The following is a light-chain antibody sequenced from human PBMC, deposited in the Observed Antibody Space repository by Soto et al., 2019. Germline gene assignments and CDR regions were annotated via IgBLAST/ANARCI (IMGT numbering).Light chain of an antibody. J-gene: IGKJ2*01. CDR1: QSVTTN. Sequence: EMVMTQSPGTLSVSPGERATLSCRVSQSVTTNLAWYQQKPGQAPRLLIYGASTRATGVPARFSGSGSGTEFLLTISRLQSEDFAISSCQQYYNWPLFTFGQGTRLAIK. V-gene: IGKV3-15*01. CDR2: GAS. CDR3: QQYYNWPLFT.